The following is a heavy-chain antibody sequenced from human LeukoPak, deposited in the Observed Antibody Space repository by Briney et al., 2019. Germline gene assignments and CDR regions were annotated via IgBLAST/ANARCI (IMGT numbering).Heavy chain of an antibody. CDR2: INDSGDYT. V-gene: IGHV3-23*01. J-gene: IGHJ4*02. D-gene: IGHD6-19*01. Sequence: GGSLRLSCAASGFTFSSHAMSWVRQALGKGLRWVSGINDSGDYTYYIDSVKGRFTISRDNSKNTVYLQMNSLRADDTAVYYCANSFDLAVGGIDYWGQGTLVTVSS. CDR3: ANSFDLAVGGIDY. CDR1: GFTFSSHA.